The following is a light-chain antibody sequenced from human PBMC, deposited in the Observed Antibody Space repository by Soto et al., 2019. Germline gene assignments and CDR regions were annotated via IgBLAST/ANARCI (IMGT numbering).Light chain of an antibody. CDR3: SSYAGRNIVL. CDR2: EVN. Sequence: QSVLTQPPSASGSPGQSVTIACTGTSSDVGGYKYVSWYQQHPGKAPKLMIYEVNKRPSGVPDRFSGSKSGHTAYLTVSGLQADDEADYFCSSYAGRNIVLFGGGTKVTVL. V-gene: IGLV2-8*01. CDR1: SSDVGGYKY. J-gene: IGLJ2*01.